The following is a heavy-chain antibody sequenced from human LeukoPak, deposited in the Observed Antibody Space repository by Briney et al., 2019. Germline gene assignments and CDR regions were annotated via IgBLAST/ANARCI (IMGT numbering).Heavy chain of an antibody. CDR2: ISSSSSYI. V-gene: IGHV3-21*01. CDR3: ARGHSSGYLVY. D-gene: IGHD3-22*01. Sequence: GGSLRLSCAASGFTFSSYSMNWVRQAPGKGLEWVSSISSSSSYIYYADSVKGRFTNSRDNAKNSLYLQMNSLRAEDTAVYYCARGHSSGYLVYWGQGTLVTVSS. J-gene: IGHJ4*02. CDR1: GFTFSSYS.